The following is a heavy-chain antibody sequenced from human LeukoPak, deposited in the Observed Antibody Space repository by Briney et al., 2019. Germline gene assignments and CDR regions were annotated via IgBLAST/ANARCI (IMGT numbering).Heavy chain of an antibody. CDR3: AKSSSTNVLRFLEWLNQ. D-gene: IGHD3-3*01. Sequence: PGGSLRLSCAASGFTFSSYAMSWVRQAPGKGLEWVSAISGSGGSTYYADSVKGRFTISRDNSKNTLFLQMNSLRAEDTAVYYCAKSSSTNVLRFLEWLNQWGQGTLVAVSS. CDR1: GFTFSSYA. J-gene: IGHJ4*02. CDR2: ISGSGGST. V-gene: IGHV3-23*01.